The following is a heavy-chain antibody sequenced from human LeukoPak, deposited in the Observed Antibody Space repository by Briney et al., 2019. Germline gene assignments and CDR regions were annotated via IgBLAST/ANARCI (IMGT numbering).Heavy chain of an antibody. Sequence: PGGSLRLSCAASGFTFSSYAMHWVRQAPGKGLEWVAVISYDGSNKYYADSVKGRFTISRDNSKNTLYLQMNSLRAEDTAVYYCAREIRVSKVLWFGPWGQGTLVTVSS. CDR2: ISYDGSNK. V-gene: IGHV3-30*04. J-gene: IGHJ5*02. D-gene: IGHD2-8*01. CDR1: GFTFSSYA. CDR3: AREIRVSKVLWFGP.